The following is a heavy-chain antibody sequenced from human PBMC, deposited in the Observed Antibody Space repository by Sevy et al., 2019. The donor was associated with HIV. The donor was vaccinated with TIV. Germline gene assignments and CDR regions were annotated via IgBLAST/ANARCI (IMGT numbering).Heavy chain of an antibody. Sequence: GGSLRLSCLFSGFTFSSDWMHWVRQVPGKGLVWVCRISSNGAITYYADAVKGRFTISSDKAKNTLYLLMNSVRVDDAAVYFCTRGTKDTSGHWGQGTLVTVSS. CDR1: GFTFSSDW. CDR3: TRGTKDTSGH. CDR2: ISSNGAIT. V-gene: IGHV3-74*01. J-gene: IGHJ4*02.